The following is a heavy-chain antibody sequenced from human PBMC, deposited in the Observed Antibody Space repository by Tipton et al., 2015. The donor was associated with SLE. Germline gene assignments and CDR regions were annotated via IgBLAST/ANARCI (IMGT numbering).Heavy chain of an antibody. D-gene: IGHD2-15*01. CDR3: ARRRGSRYSFDI. J-gene: IGHJ3*02. CDR1: GYNFPSYW. V-gene: IGHV5-51*03. Sequence: QGQSGAEVKKSGESLKISYQGSGYNFPSYWIGWVRQMPGKGLEWMGIIYPDDADTRYSPSFQSHVTMSADTSFNSAYLQWDNLKASDSAMYYCARRRGSRYSFDIWGQGTMVTVSS. CDR2: IYPDDADT.